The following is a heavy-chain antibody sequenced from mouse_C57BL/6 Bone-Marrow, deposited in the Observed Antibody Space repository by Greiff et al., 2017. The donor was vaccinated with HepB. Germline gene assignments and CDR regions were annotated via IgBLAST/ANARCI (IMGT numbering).Heavy chain of an antibody. CDR3: AIQIFDYDVVAY. V-gene: IGHV1-53*01. D-gene: IGHD2-4*01. CDR1: GYTFTSYW. CDR2: INPSNGGT. Sequence: QVQLQQPGTELVKPGASVKLSCKASGYTFTSYWMHWVKQRPGQGLEWIGYINPSNGGTNYNEKFKSRATLTVDKSSSTAYMQLSSLTSEDSAVYYCAIQIFDYDVVAYWGQGTLVTVSA. J-gene: IGHJ3*01.